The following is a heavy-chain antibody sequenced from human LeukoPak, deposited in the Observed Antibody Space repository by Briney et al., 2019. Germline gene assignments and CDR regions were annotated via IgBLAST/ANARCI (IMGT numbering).Heavy chain of an antibody. CDR3: ATLLPVEGHWYFDL. V-gene: IGHV4-39*07. CDR2: IYYSGST. D-gene: IGHD3-22*01. J-gene: IGHJ2*01. CDR1: GGSISSSSYY. Sequence: SETLSLTCTVSGGSISSSSYYWGWIRQPPGKGLEWIGSIYYSGSTYYNPSLKSRVTISVDTSKNQFSLKLSSVTAADTAVYYCATLLPVEGHWYFDLWGRGTLVTVSS.